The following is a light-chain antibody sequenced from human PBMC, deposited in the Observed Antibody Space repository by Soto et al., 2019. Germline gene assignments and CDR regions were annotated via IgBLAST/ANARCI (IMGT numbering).Light chain of an antibody. V-gene: IGLV4-60*02. CDR1: SGHSNYL. CDR2: VEGSGSY. J-gene: IGLJ1*01. CDR3: ETWDSNTHV. Sequence: QPVLTQSSSASASLGSSVKLTCTLSSGHSNYLIAWHQQQPGKAPRYLMKVEGSGSYNRGSGVPDRFSGSSSGADRYLTIPNLQFEDEADYYRETWDSNTHVFGTGAKLTVL.